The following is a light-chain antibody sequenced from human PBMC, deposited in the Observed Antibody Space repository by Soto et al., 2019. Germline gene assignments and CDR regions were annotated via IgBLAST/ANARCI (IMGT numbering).Light chain of an antibody. Sequence: DIQMTQSPSTLSASVGDRVTITCRASQSSSNWLDWYQQKPGKAPKLLIYDVSRLESGVPSRFSGSGSGTEFTLTIISLQPDDFATDYCQQYNSYPWTFGQGTKVEIQ. V-gene: IGKV1-5*01. CDR1: QSSSNW. CDR2: DVS. J-gene: IGKJ1*01. CDR3: QQYNSYPWT.